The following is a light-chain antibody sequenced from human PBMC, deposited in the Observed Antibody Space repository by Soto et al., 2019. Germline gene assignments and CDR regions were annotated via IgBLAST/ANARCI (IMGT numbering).Light chain of an antibody. CDR2: GAS. CDR3: QQYRT. Sequence: EIVMTQSPATLSVSPGERATVSCRASQSVSSNLAWYQQKPGQAPRLLIYGASTRATGIPARFSGSGSGTEFTLTISSLQSEDFAVYYCQQYRTFGQGTKVEI. J-gene: IGKJ1*01. CDR1: QSVSSN. V-gene: IGKV3-15*01.